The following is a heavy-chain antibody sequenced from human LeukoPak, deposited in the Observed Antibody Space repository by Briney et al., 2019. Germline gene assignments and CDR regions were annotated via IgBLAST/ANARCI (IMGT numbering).Heavy chain of an antibody. CDR3: ARHLRGEQQLSGFDY. CDR1: GGSISSYY. D-gene: IGHD6-13*01. V-gene: IGHV4-59*08. CDR2: IYYSGST. J-gene: IGHJ4*02. Sequence: SETLSLTCTVSGGSISSYYWSWIRQPPGKGLEWIGYIYYSGSTKYNPSLRSRVTISADTSKNQFSLKLSSVTAADTAVYYCARHLRGEQQLSGFDYWGQGTPITVSS.